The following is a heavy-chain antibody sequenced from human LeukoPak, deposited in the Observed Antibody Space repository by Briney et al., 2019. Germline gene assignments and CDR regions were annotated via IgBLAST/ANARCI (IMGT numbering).Heavy chain of an antibody. V-gene: IGHV1-2*02. J-gene: IGHJ4*02. CDR3: STEDKYCTTTTCADY. CDR1: TYSFTTYY. D-gene: IGHD2-2*01. CDR2: MRPVSGDS. Sequence: ASVKVSCKASTYSFTTYYVHWERQAPGQGLEWMGYMRPVSGDSNVAHKVQDRVSMTRDTSITTAYLELSRLTSDDTAVYFCSTEDKYCTTTTCADYWGQGTLVTVSS.